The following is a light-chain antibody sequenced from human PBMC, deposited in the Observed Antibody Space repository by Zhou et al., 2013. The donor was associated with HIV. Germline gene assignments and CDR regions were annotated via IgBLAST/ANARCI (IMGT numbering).Light chain of an antibody. CDR3: QQYGSLPGT. CDR2: GAS. CDR1: QSVSSSY. Sequence: EIVLTQSPGTLSLSPGERATLSCRASQSVSSSYLAWYQQKPGQAPRLLISGASNRATGIPDRFSGSGSGADFTLTISRLEPEDFAVYYCQQYGSLPGTFGPGTKVDIQ. V-gene: IGKV3-20*01. J-gene: IGKJ3*01.